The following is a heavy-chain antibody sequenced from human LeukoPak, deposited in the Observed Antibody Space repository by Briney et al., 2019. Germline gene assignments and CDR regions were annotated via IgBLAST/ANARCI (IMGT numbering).Heavy chain of an antibody. J-gene: IGHJ4*02. CDR2: ISYDGSNK. D-gene: IGHD1-7*01. CDR1: GFTFSSYA. V-gene: IGHV3-30*04. CDR3: GREGNYAFDY. Sequence: GGSLRLSCAASGFTFSSYAMHWVRQAPGKGLEWVAVISYDGSNKYYADSVKGRFTISRDNSKNTLYLQMNSLRAEDTAVYYCGREGNYAFDYWGQGTLVTVSS.